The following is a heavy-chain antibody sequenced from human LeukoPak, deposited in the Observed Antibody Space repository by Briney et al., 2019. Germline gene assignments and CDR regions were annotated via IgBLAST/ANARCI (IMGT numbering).Heavy chain of an antibody. CDR2: ISYGGNNK. D-gene: IGHD2-2*01. Sequence: GGSLRLSCAASGFTFSSYAMHWVRQAPGKGLEWVAVISYGGNNKYYADSVKGRFTISRDNSKNTVYLQMNSLRAEDTAVYYCARTAVVPAAHYYYMDVWGKGTTVTISS. CDR3: ARTAVVPAAHYYYMDV. V-gene: IGHV3-30*04. J-gene: IGHJ6*03. CDR1: GFTFSSYA.